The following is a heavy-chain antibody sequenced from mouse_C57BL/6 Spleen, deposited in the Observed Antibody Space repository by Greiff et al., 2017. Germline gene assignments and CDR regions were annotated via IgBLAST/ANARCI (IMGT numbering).Heavy chain of an antibody. J-gene: IGHJ4*01. CDR3: ARGPYEVTTMDY. CDR2: INPNNGGT. Sequence: EVQLQQSGPELVKPGASVKISCKASGYTFTDYYMNWVKQSHGKSLEWIGDINPNNGGTSYNQKFKGKATLTVDKSSSTAYMELRSLTSEDSAVYYCARGPYEVTTMDYWGQGTSVTVSS. D-gene: IGHD2-3*01. V-gene: IGHV1-26*01. CDR1: GYTFTDYY.